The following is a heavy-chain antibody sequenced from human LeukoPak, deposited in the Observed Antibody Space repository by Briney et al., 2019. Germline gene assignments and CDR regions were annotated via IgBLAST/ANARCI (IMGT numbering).Heavy chain of an antibody. CDR2: INPNSGGT. Sequence: ASVKVSCKASGYTFTSYGISWVRQAPGQGLEWMGWINPNSGGTNYAQKFQGRVTMTRDTSISTAYMELSRLRSDDTAVYYCARGEARWFDPWGQGTLVTVSS. V-gene: IGHV1-2*02. CDR1: GYTFTSYG. J-gene: IGHJ5*02. CDR3: ARGEARWFDP.